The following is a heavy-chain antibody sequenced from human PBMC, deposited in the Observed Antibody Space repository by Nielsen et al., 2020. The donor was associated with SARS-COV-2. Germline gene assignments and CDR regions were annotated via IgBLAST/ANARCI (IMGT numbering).Heavy chain of an antibody. CDR3: AKEGAYYDFWSGYLRREVPYYYYYMDV. J-gene: IGHJ6*03. Sequence: GGSLRLSCAASGFTFSNYGMHWVRQAPGKGLEWVAVISYDGSNKYYADSVKGRFTISRDNSKNTLYLQMNSLRAEDTAVYYCAKEGAYYDFWSGYLRREVPYYYYYMDVWGKGTTVTVSS. CDR1: GFTFSNYG. CDR2: ISYDGSNK. V-gene: IGHV3-30*18. D-gene: IGHD3-3*01.